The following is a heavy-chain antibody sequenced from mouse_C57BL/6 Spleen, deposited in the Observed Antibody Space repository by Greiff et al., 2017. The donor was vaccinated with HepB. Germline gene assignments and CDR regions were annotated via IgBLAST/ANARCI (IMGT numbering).Heavy chain of an antibody. Sequence: QVQLQQPGAELVRPGSSVKLSCKASGYTFTSYWLHWVKQRPIQGLEWIGNIDPSDSETHYNHKFKDKATLTVDKSSSTAYMQLSSLTSEDSAVYYCASTMVTTGAIDCWGQGTSVTVAS. D-gene: IGHD2-1*01. V-gene: IGHV1-52*01. CDR1: GYTFTSYW. J-gene: IGHJ4*01. CDR2: IDPSDSET. CDR3: ASTMVTTGAIDC.